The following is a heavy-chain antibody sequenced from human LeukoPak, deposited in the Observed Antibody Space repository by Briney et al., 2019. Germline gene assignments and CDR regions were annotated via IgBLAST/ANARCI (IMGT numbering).Heavy chain of an antibody. CDR2: ISAYNGNT. D-gene: IGHD3-22*01. Sequence: AASVKVSCKASGYTFTNYGISWVRQAPGQGLEWMGWISAYNGNTNYAQKLQGRVTMTTDTSTSTAYMELRSLRSDDTAVYYCARDYYDSSGYAEYFQHWGQGTLVTVFS. CDR3: ARDYYDSSGYAEYFQH. CDR1: GYTFTNYG. V-gene: IGHV1-18*01. J-gene: IGHJ1*01.